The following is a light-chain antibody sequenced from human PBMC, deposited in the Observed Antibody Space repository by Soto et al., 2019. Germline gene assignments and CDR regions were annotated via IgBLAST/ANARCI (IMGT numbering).Light chain of an antibody. CDR2: NDY. CDR1: TSNIGSDT. J-gene: IGLJ2*01. CDR3: AAWDDNLNGVI. Sequence: QSVLTQPPSASGTPGQRVTISCSGSTSNIGSDTVHWYQQFPGAAPKLLIYNDYQRPSGVPDRFSASKSATSASLAISGLQSEDEADYYCAAWDDNLNGVIFGGGTKLTVL. V-gene: IGLV1-44*01.